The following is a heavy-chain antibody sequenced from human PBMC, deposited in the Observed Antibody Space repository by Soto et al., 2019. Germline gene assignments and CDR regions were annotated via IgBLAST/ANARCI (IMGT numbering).Heavy chain of an antibody. CDR3: ARENTVTTSSFYYYYYGMDV. J-gene: IGHJ6*02. V-gene: IGHV1-18*04. D-gene: IGHD4-4*01. CDR2: ISAYNGNT. Sequence: ASVKVSCKASGYTFTSYGISWVRQAPGQGLEWMGWISAYNGNTNYAQKLQGRATMTTDTSTSTAYMELRSLRSDDTAVYYCARENTVTTSSFYYYYYGMDVWGQGTTVTVSS. CDR1: GYTFTSYG.